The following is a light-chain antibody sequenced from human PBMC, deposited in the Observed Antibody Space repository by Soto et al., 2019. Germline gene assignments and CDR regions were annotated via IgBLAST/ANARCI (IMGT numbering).Light chain of an antibody. Sequence: EIVMTQSPATLSVSPGERATLSCRASQSVTTSLAWYQPKPGQAPRLLIYGASTRATGIPGRFSGSGSGTEFTLTISSLQSEDFGVYYCPQYNDFPRTFGQGTKVEIK. J-gene: IGKJ1*01. V-gene: IGKV3-15*01. CDR2: GAS. CDR3: PQYNDFPRT. CDR1: QSVTTS.